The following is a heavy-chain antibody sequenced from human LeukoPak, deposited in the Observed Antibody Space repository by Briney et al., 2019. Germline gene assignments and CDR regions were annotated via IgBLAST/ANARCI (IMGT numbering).Heavy chain of an antibody. CDR2: IIPMSGTT. CDR1: GGTFTSYG. D-gene: IGHD2-2*01. V-gene: IGHV1-69*01. J-gene: IGHJ4*02. Sequence: GSSVKVSCKASGGTFTSYGISWVRQAPGQGLEWMGGIIPMSGTTKYAQKFQGRVTITADQSTRTAYMEMRSLTSEDTALYYCSTVGSSASDPYDYWGQGTLVTVSS. CDR3: STVGSSASDPYDY.